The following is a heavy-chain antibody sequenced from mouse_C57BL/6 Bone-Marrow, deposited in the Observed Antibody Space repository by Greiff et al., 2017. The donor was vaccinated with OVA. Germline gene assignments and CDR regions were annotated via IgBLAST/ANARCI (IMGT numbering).Heavy chain of an antibody. Sequence: VQLQQPGAELVKPGASVKLSCKASGYTFTSYWMQWVKQRPGQGLEWIGEIDPSDSYTNYNQKFKGKATLTVDTSSSTAYMQLSSLTSEDSAVYYCARGTVVATPFDYWGQGTTLTVSS. J-gene: IGHJ2*01. D-gene: IGHD1-1*01. V-gene: IGHV1-50*01. CDR2: IDPSDSYT. CDR1: GYTFTSYW. CDR3: ARGTVVATPFDY.